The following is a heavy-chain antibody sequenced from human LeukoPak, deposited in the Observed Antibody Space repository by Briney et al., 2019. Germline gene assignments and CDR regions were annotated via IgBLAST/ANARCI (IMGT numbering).Heavy chain of an antibody. J-gene: IGHJ4*02. V-gene: IGHV3-30*04. D-gene: IGHD6-13*01. CDR3: ARGRRYGNIWRGYFEA. CDR2: ISYDGNYK. CDR1: GFTFSNYA. Sequence: GGSLRLSCEASGFTFSNYAMHWLRQAPGKGLEWVTVISYDGNYKYYVESVRGRFTISRDDSKNTVYLQMDSLRAEDTSVFYCARGRRYGNIWRGYFEAWGQGTLVTVSS.